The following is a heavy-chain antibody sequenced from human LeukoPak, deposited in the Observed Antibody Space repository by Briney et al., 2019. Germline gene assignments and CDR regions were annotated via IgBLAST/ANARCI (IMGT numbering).Heavy chain of an antibody. J-gene: IGHJ4*02. CDR1: GGSISRYY. CDR2: ISYGGNT. V-gene: IGHV4-59*08. Sequence: SETLSLTCTVSGGSISRYYWSWIRQPPGKGLEWIGYISYGGNTNYNPSLKSRVTISVDTSQNQFSLKLSSVTAADTAIYYCARHLFESRGQTSFDYWGQGTLVTVSS. D-gene: IGHD3-10*01. CDR3: ARHLFESRGQTSFDY.